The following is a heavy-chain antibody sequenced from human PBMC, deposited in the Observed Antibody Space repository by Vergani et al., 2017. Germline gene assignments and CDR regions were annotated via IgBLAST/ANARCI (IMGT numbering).Heavy chain of an antibody. V-gene: IGHV3-23*04. Sequence: VQLVESGGGVVQPGGSRRLSCAASGFSFGDYAMTWVRQAPGKGLEWVSGISGSGVSAYYTDSVKGRFTISRDNSKNMLFLQMNNLRTEDTAIYYCAKQYFVSGNYLFDYWGQGTLVTVSS. J-gene: IGHJ4*02. CDR1: GFSFGDYA. CDR2: ISGSGVSA. D-gene: IGHD3-10*01. CDR3: AKQYFVSGNYLFDY.